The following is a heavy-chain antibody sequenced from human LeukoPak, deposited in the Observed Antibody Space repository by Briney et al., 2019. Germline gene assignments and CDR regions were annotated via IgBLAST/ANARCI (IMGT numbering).Heavy chain of an antibody. CDR2: MNPNSGNT. J-gene: IGHJ5*02. D-gene: IGHD6-13*01. CDR3: AVGGGYGSSWYPENWFDP. Sequence: GASVKVSCKASGYTLTSYDINWVRQATGQGLEWMGWMNPNSGNTGYAQKFQGRVAMTRNTSISTAYMELSSLKSEDTAVYYCAVGGGYGSSWYPENWFDPWGQGTLVTVSS. V-gene: IGHV1-8*01. CDR1: GYTLTSYD.